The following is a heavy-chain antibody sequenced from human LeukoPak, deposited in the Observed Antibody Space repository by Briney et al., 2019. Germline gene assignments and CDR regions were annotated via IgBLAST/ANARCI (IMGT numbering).Heavy chain of an antibody. V-gene: IGHV3-23*01. CDR1: GFTFAGYA. CDR3: ARAPRGWRFGFDP. CDR2: LSGSGGST. J-gene: IGHJ5*02. D-gene: IGHD6-19*01. Sequence: PGGSLRLSCAASGFTFAGYAMSWVRQAPGKGLEWVSTLSGSGGSTYYADSVKGRFTISRDNSKNTLYLQMNSLRAEDTAVYYCARAPRGWRFGFDPWGQGTLVTVSS.